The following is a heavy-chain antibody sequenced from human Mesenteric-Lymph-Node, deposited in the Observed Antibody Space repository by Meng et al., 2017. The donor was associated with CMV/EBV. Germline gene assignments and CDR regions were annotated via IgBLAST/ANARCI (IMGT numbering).Heavy chain of an antibody. D-gene: IGHD3-22*01. J-gene: IGHJ4*02. V-gene: IGHV3-30*09. CDR2: ISYDGSNK. CDR1: GFTFSSYA. CDR3: ATTYYYDITGNFLYY. Sequence: GESLKISCAASGFTFSSYAMHWVRQAPGKGLEWVAVISYDGSNKYFADSVRGRFDISRDNSKNMVFLQMNSLTTEDTAVYYCATTYYYDITGNFLYYWGQGTLVTVSS.